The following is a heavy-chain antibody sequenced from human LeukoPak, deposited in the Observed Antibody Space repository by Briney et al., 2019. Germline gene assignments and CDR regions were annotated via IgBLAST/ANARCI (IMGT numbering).Heavy chain of an antibody. CDR2: ISGSGGST. D-gene: IGHD1-1*01. CDR3: AREILEPGKTHEY. Sequence: AGGSLRLSCAASGFTVSNNYMTWVRQAPGKGLEWVSAISGSGGSTYYADSVKGRFTISRDNAKNTLYLQMDSLRAEDTAMYYCAREILEPGKTHEYWGQGTLVTVSS. J-gene: IGHJ4*02. V-gene: IGHV3-53*01. CDR1: GFTVSNNY.